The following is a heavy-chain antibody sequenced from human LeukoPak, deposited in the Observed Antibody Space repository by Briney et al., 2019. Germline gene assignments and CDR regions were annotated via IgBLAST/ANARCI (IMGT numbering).Heavy chain of an antibody. CDR3: ARHVGYYGSGPNWFDP. CDR1: GYSISSGYY. J-gene: IGHJ5*02. Sequence: SETLSLTCTVSGYSISSGYYWGWIRQPPGKGLEWIGSIYHSGSTYYNPSLKSRVTISVDTSKNQFSLKLSSVTAADTAVYYCARHVGYYGSGPNWFDPWGQGTLVTVSS. CDR2: IYHSGST. V-gene: IGHV4-38-2*02. D-gene: IGHD3-10*01.